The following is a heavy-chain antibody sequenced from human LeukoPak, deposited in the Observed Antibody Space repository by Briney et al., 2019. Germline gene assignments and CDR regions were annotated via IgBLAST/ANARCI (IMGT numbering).Heavy chain of an antibody. Sequence: GGSLRLSCAASGFTFSDYYMSWIRQAPGKGLEWVSYISSSGSTIYYADSVKGRFTISRDNAKNSLYLQMNSLRAEDTAVYYCARDFRTLIRYYYYGMDVWGQGTTVTVSS. CDR2: ISSSGSTI. V-gene: IGHV3-11*01. CDR1: GFTFSDYY. J-gene: IGHJ6*02. D-gene: IGHD3-16*01. CDR3: ARDFRTLIRYYYYGMDV.